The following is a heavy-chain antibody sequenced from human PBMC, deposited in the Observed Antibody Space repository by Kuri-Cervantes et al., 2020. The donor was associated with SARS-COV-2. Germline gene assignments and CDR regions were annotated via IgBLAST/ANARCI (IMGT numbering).Heavy chain of an antibody. J-gene: IGHJ6*02. CDR1: GFTFSSYA. Sequence: LSLTCAASGFTFSSYAMSWVRQAPGKGLEWVSAISGSGGSTYYADSVKGRFTISRDNSKNTLYLQMNSLRAEDTAVYYCAKPDFWSGYHLPRGPTPRVYGMDVWGQGTTVTVSS. V-gene: IGHV3-23*01. D-gene: IGHD3-3*01. CDR3: AKPDFWSGYHLPRGPTPRVYGMDV. CDR2: ISGSGGST.